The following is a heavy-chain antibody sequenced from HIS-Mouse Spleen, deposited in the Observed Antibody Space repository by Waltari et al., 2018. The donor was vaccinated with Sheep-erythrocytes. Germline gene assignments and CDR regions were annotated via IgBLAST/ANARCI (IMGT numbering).Heavy chain of an antibody. CDR2: IYYSGST. J-gene: IGHJ5*02. CDR3: ARVPPGYYDFWSGPTGPRWFDP. D-gene: IGHD3-3*01. CDR1: GGPIRSSSYY. Sequence: QLQLQESGPGLVKPSEPLSLTCTVSGGPIRSSSYYWGWIRQPPGKGLEWIGSIYYSGSTYYNPSLKSRVTISVDTSKNQFSLKLSSVTAADTAVYYCARVPPGYYDFWSGPTGPRWFDPWGQGTLVTVSS. V-gene: IGHV4-39*07.